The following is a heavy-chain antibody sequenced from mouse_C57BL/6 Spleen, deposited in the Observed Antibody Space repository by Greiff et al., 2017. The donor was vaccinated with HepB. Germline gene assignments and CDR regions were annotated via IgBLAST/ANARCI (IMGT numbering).Heavy chain of an antibody. CDR3: ARDGEGFDY. CDR2: ISDGGSYT. Sequence: EVMLVESGGGLVKPGGSLKLSCAASGFTFSSYAMSWVRQTPEKRLEWVATISDGGSYTYYPDNVKGRFTISRDNAKNNLYLQMSHLKSEDTAMYYCARDGEGFDYWGQGTTLTVSS. J-gene: IGHJ2*01. V-gene: IGHV5-4*01. CDR1: GFTFSSYA.